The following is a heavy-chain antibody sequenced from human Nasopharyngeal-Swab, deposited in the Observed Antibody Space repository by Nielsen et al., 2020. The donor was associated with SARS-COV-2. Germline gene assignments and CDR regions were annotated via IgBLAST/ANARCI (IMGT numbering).Heavy chain of an antibody. J-gene: IGHJ6*02. CDR3: ARDTVLLYRGGMDV. CDR2: MKQDGSVK. V-gene: IGHV3-7*01. CDR1: GFTFSDYY. D-gene: IGHD3-10*01. Sequence: GESLKISCAASGFTFSDYYMSWFRQAPGKGLEWVANMKQDGSVKYYLDSVKGRFTISRDNAKNSLFLEMNSLRAEDTAVYYCARDTVLLYRGGMDVWGQGTTVTVSS.